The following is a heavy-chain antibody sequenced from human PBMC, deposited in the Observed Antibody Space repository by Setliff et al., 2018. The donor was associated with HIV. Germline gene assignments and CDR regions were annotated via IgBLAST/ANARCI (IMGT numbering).Heavy chain of an antibody. CDR1: GGTFSSYA. V-gene: IGHV1-69*05. J-gene: IGHJ3*02. D-gene: IGHD4-17*01. CDR2: IIPISGTV. Sequence: SVKVSCKASGGTFSSYAISWVRQAPGQGLEWMGGIIPISGTVNYAQKFWGRVTITTHESTSTAYVYLSSLRSEDTAVYYCASGTTYGGNSVAFDIWGQGTMVTVSS. CDR3: ASGTTYGGNSVAFDI.